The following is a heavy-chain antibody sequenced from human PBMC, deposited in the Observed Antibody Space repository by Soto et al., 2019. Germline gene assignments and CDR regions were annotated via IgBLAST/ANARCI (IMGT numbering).Heavy chain of an antibody. D-gene: IGHD3-10*01. V-gene: IGHV4-39*01. Sequence: QVQLQESGPGLVKPSETLSLTCTVSGGSISGYYWTWIRQPPGKGLEWVGSLFYGGTTDYNPSLKSRPTTSLDTSKNHLSLQLRSVTAADTAVYYCARHRGPAPVYWGQGTLVTASS. CDR2: LFYGGTT. CDR3: ARHRGPAPVY. CDR1: GGSISGYY. J-gene: IGHJ4*02.